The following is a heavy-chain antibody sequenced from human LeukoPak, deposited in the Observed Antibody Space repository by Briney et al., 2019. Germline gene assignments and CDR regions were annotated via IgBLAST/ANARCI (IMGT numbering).Heavy chain of an antibody. D-gene: IGHD3-3*01. CDR2: INPNSGGT. CDR1: GYTFTGYY. Sequence: ASVKVSCKASGYTFTGYYMHWVRQAPGQGLEWMGWINPNSGGTNYAQKFQGRVTMTRDTSISTACMELSRLRSDDTAVYYCAREYDFWSGYYTRVLDYWGQGTLVTVSS. CDR3: AREYDFWSGYYTRVLDY. V-gene: IGHV1-2*02. J-gene: IGHJ4*02.